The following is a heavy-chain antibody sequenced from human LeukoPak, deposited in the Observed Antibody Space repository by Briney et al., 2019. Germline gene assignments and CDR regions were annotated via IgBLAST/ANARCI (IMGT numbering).Heavy chain of an antibody. V-gene: IGHV3-23*01. CDR2: ISGSGGST. CDR1: XXTXSSYX. Sequence: PGGSLXXSXXAXXXTXSSYXMSWVRQAPGKGLEWVSAISGSGGSTYYADSVKGRFTISRDNSKNTLYLQMNSLRAEDTAVYYCAKPRSGRKPSGFDYWGQGTLVTVSS. D-gene: IGHD2-15*01. J-gene: IGHJ4*02. CDR3: AKPRSGRKPSGFDY.